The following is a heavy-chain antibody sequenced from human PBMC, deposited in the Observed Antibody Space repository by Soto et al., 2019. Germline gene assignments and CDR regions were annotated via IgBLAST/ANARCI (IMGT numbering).Heavy chain of an antibody. V-gene: IGHV5-51*01. CDR3: ARPSGGDSKTYDAFDI. J-gene: IGHJ3*02. D-gene: IGHD4-17*01. CDR2: IYPGDSDT. Sequence: EVQLVQSGAEVKKPGEYLKISCKGSGYSFTNYWIGWVRQMPGKGLESMGIIYPGDSDTRYSPSFQGQVTISADKSISTAYLQWSSLKASDTAMYYCARPSGGDSKTYDAFDIWGQGTMVTVSS. CDR1: GYSFTNYW.